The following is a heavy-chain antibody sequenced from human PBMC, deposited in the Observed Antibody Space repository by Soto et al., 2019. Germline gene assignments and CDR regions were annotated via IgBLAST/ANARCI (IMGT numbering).Heavy chain of an antibody. CDR3: ARGIGYCSSINCYSSRRLRFDP. D-gene: IGHD2-2*01. V-gene: IGHV4-34*01. CDR2: VNHSGTT. J-gene: IGHJ5*02. Sequence: SETLSLTCAVYGGSFSGYYWTWIRQSPEKGLEWIGEVNHSGTTYYNPSLKTRVTITVHTPKNQLSLKMSSVTAADTAVYYCARGIGYCSSINCYSSRRLRFDPWGQGTLVTVSS. CDR1: GGSFSGYY.